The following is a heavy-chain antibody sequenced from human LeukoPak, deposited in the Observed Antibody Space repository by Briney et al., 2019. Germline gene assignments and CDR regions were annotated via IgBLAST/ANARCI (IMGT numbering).Heavy chain of an antibody. CDR1: GYTFTSYG. D-gene: IGHD3-22*01. V-gene: IGHV1-18*01. Sequence: ASVKVSCKASGYTFTSYGISWVRQAPGQGLEWMGWISAYNGNTNYAQKLQGSVTMTTDTSTSTAYMELRSLRSDDTAVYYCARAPVTDSSGYLDYWGQGTLVTVSS. J-gene: IGHJ4*02. CDR2: ISAYNGNT. CDR3: ARAPVTDSSGYLDY.